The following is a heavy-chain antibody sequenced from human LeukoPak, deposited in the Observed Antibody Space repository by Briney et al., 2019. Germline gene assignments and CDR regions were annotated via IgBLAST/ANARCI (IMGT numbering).Heavy chain of an antibody. CDR2: MNSNSGNT. V-gene: IGHV1-8*01. J-gene: IGHJ3*02. Sequence: ASVKVSCKASGYTFTSYDINWVRQATGQGLEWMGLMNSNSGNTGYAQKFQGRVTMTRSTSISTAYMELSSLRSEDTAVYYCARGGITHYGFWSGAMYAFDIWGQGTMVTVSS. CDR3: ARGGITHYGFWSGAMYAFDI. D-gene: IGHD3-3*01. CDR1: GYTFTSYD.